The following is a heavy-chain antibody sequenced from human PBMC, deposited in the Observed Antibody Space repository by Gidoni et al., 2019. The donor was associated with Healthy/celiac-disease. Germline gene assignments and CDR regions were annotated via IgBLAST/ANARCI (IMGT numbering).Heavy chain of an antibody. D-gene: IGHD3-3*01. CDR3: ATVLRFLEWVFDY. V-gene: IGHV1-24*01. Sequence: AQKFQGRVTMTEDTSTDTAYMELGSLRSEDTAVYYCATVLRFLEWVFDYWGQGTLVTVSS. J-gene: IGHJ4*02.